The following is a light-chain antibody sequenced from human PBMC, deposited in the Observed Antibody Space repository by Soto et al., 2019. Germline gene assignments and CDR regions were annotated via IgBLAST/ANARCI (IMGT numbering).Light chain of an antibody. J-gene: IGKJ5*01. Sequence: EIVITQSQATRSVSPGERATLSFXASQSVSSNLAWYQQKPGQAPRLIIYGASPRATGIPARFSGSGSGTEFTLTISSLQSEDFAVYYCQQYNNWPITFGQGTRLDIK. V-gene: IGKV3-15*01. CDR2: GAS. CDR1: QSVSSN. CDR3: QQYNNWPIT.